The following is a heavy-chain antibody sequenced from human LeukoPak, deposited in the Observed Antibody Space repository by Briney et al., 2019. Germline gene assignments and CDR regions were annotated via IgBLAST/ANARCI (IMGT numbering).Heavy chain of an antibody. CDR1: GGTFSSYA. J-gene: IGHJ5*02. Sequence: SVKVSCKASGGTFSSYAISWVRQAPGQGLEWMGGIIPIFGTANYAQKFQGRVTITADESTSTACMELSSLRSEDTAVYYCARGSITMVRGVMAWFDPWGQGTLVTVSS. V-gene: IGHV1-69*01. D-gene: IGHD3-10*01. CDR2: IIPIFGTA. CDR3: ARGSITMVRGVMAWFDP.